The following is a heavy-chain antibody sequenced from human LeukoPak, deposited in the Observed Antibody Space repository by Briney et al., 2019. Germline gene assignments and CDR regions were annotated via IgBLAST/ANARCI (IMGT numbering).Heavy chain of an antibody. V-gene: IGHV4-34*01. D-gene: IGHD5-24*01. J-gene: IGHJ4*02. CDR3: AGGRRRDGYNLGVHFDY. Sequence: SETLSLTCAVYGGSFSGYYWSWIRQPPGKGLEWIGEINHSGSTNYNPSLKSRVTISVDTSKNQFSLKLSSVTAADTAVYYCAGGRRRDGYNLGVHFDYWGQGTLVTVSS. CDR2: INHSGST. CDR1: GGSFSGYY.